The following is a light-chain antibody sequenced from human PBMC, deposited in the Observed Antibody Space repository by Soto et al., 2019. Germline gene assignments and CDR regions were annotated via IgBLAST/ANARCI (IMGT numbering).Light chain of an antibody. V-gene: IGKV1-6*01. CDR2: GTS. CDR1: QAIRTE. J-gene: IGKJ1*01. CDR3: LKDYSYPRT. Sequence: AIQMTQSPSSLSASVGDRVIITCRASQAIRTELGWYQQRPGKAPKLLIYGTSNFQSGIATRFSGSGSGTDIPRTDNTLQPEDFATYYCLKDYSYPRTFGQGTNADVK.